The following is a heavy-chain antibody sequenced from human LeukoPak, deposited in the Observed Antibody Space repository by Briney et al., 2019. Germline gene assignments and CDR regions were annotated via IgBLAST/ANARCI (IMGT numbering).Heavy chain of an antibody. CDR3: ARRNDYGDYVDAFDI. D-gene: IGHD4-17*01. V-gene: IGHV5-51*01. J-gene: IGHJ3*02. Sequence: GESLKISCKGSEYSFTTHWIGWVRQMPGKGLDWMGIIFPGDSDTRYSPSFQGQVTISADKSISTAYLQWSSLKASDTAMYYCARRNDYGDYVDAFDIWGQGTMVTVSS. CDR2: IFPGDSDT. CDR1: EYSFTTHW.